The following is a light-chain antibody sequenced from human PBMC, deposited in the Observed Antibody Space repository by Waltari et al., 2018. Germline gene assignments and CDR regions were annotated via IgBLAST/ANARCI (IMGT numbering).Light chain of an antibody. V-gene: IGKV3-11*01. CDR1: QSVSSY. Sequence: EIVLTQSPATLSLSPGERATLSCRAGQSVSSYLAWYQQKPGQAPRLLIYDASNRATGIPARFSGSGSGTDFTLSISSLQPEDFATYYCQQFINDPLTFGPGTTVDVK. CDR2: DAS. CDR3: QQFINDPLT. J-gene: IGKJ3*01.